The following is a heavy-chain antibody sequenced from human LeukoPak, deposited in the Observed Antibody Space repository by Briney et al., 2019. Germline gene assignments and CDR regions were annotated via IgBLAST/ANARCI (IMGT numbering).Heavy chain of an antibody. Sequence: ASVKVSCKASGYTFTGYYMHWVRQAPGQGLEWMGWISGYNGYTYYAQKLQGRVTMTTDTSTSTAYMELRSLRSGDTAVYYCARGAVNRHNWNDDNFYYYYMDVWGKGTTVTISS. CDR1: GYTFTGYY. D-gene: IGHD1-1*01. CDR2: ISGYNGYT. J-gene: IGHJ6*03. V-gene: IGHV1-18*04. CDR3: ARGAVNRHNWNDDNFYYYYMDV.